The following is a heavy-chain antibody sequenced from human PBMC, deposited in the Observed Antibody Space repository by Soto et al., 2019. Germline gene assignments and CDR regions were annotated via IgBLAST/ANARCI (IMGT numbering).Heavy chain of an antibody. CDR3: ARGWVRGVTNFDY. CDR2: IYYSGST. Sequence: QVQLQESGPGLVKPSQTLSLTCTVSGGSISSGGYYWSWIRQHPGKGLEWIGYIYYSGSTYYNPSLKSRVTIPVDTSKNQFSLKLSSVTAADTAVYYCARGWVRGVTNFDYWGQGTLVTVSS. CDR1: GGSISSGGYY. V-gene: IGHV4-31*03. J-gene: IGHJ4*02. D-gene: IGHD3-10*01.